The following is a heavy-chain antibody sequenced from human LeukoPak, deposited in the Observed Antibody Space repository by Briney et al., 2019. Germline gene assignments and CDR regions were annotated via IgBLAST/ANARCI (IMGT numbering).Heavy chain of an antibody. CDR1: GGSISSLY. CDR2: IYYSGST. CDR3: ARRGYSSGFYYFDY. D-gene: IGHD6-19*01. V-gene: IGHV4-59*08. Sequence: PSETPSLTCSVSGGSISSLYWSWIRQPPGKGLEWIGYIYYSGSTNYNPSLKSRVTISVDTSKNQFSLKLNSVTAADTAVYYCARRGYSSGFYYFDYWGQGTLVTVSS. J-gene: IGHJ4*02.